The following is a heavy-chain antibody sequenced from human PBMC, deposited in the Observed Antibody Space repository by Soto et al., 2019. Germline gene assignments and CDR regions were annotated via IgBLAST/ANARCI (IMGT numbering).Heavy chain of an antibody. J-gene: IGHJ5*02. Sequence: GASVKVSCKASGYTFTGYYMHWVRQAPGQGLEWMGWINPNSGGTNYAQKFQGWVTMTRDTSISTAYMELSRLRSDDTAVYYCARHYYDSSGYHNYDDLGGAWFDPWGQGTLVTVSS. D-gene: IGHD3-22*01. V-gene: IGHV1-2*04. CDR3: ARHYYDSSGYHNYDDLGGAWFDP. CDR1: GYTFTGYY. CDR2: INPNSGGT.